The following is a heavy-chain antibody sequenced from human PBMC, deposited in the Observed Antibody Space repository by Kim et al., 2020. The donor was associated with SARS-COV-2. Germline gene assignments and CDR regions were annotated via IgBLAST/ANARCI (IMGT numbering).Heavy chain of an antibody. CDR3: ARAPEVLFYFDF. CDR1: GGSISSYY. Sequence: SETLSLTCTVSGGSISSYYWSWIRQPPGKGLEWIGYIYYSGSTNYNPSLKSRVTISVDTSKNQFSLKMSSVTAADTAVYYCARAPEVLFYFDFWGQGTLV. V-gene: IGHV4-59*13. D-gene: IGHD3-10*01. CDR2: IYYSGST. J-gene: IGHJ4*02.